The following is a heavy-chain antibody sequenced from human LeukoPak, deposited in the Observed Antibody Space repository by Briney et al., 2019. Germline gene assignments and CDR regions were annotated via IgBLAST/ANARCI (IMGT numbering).Heavy chain of an antibody. Sequence: ASVKVSCKASGGTFSSYAISWVRQAPGQGLEWMGRIIPILGIANYAQKFQGRVTITADKSTSTAYMELSSLRSEDTAVYYCARDSKYYYDSSGYYYDTVPETITDYWGQGTLVTVSS. D-gene: IGHD3-22*01. CDR2: IIPILGIA. J-gene: IGHJ4*02. CDR3: ARDSKYYYDSSGYYYDTVPETITDY. CDR1: GGTFSSYA. V-gene: IGHV1-69*04.